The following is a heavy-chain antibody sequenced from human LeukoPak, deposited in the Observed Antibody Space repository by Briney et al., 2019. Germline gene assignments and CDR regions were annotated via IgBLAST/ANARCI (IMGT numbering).Heavy chain of an antibody. D-gene: IGHD3-10*01. V-gene: IGHV1-46*03. CDR1: GYTFTSYY. CDR3: ARAREEVTMVRGVIIEGIAFDI. Sequence: GASVKVSCKASGYTFTSYYMHWVRQAPGQGLEWMGVINPSGGSTSYAQKFQGRVTMTRDTSTSTVYMELSSLRSEDTAVYYCARAREEVTMVRGVIIEGIAFDIWGQGTMVTVSS. CDR2: INPSGGST. J-gene: IGHJ3*02.